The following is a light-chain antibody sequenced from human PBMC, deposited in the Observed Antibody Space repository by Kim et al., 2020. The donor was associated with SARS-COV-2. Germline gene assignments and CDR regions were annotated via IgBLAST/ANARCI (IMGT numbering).Light chain of an antibody. V-gene: IGLV3-21*04. J-gene: IGLJ3*02. Sequence: APGTTASSTGGGNNIGRENVHWYQQRPGQAPVLVISYNTDRPSGIPERFSGSNSGNTATLTISRVEAGDEADYYCQVWDSRTDYWVFGGGTQLTVL. CDR1: NIGREN. CDR2: YNT. CDR3: QVWDSRTDYWV.